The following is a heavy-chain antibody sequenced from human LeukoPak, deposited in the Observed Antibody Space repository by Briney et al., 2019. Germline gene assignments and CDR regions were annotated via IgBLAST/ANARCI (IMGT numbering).Heavy chain of an antibody. CDR3: AKDPDLVPAAPTGGDY. CDR2: IRYDGSNK. V-gene: IGHV3-30*02. J-gene: IGHJ4*02. CDR1: GFTFSSYG. Sequence: PGGSLRLSCAASGFTFSSYGVHWVRQAPGKGLEWVAFIRYDGSNKYYADSVKGRFTISRDNSKNTLYLQMNSLRAEDTAVYYCAKDPDLVPAAPTGGDYWGQGTLVTVSS. D-gene: IGHD2-2*01.